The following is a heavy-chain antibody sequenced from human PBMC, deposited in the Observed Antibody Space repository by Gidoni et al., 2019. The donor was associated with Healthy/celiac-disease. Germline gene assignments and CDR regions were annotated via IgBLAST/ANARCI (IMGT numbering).Heavy chain of an antibody. CDR2: IYYSGST. CDR1: GGSISSYY. Sequence: QVQLQESGPGLVKPSETLSLTCTVSGGSISSYYWSWIRQPPGKGLEWIGDIYYSGSTNYNPSLKSRVTISVDTSKNQFSLKLSSVTAADTAVYYCARGTWSYFDYWGQGTLVTVSS. V-gene: IGHV4-59*01. J-gene: IGHJ4*02. D-gene: IGHD6-13*01. CDR3: ARGTWSYFDY.